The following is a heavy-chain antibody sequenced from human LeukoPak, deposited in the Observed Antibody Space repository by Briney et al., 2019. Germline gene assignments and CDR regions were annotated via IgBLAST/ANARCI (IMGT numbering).Heavy chain of an antibody. CDR3: ARDSEGSGWYEEYYFDY. V-gene: IGHV1-2*06. CDR2: INPNSGGT. CDR1: GYTFTGYY. Sequence: ASVKVSCKASGYTFTGYYMHWVRQAPGQGLEWMGRINPNSGGTNYAQKFQGRVTMTRDTSISTAYMELSRLRSDDTAVYYCARDSEGSGWYEEYYFDYWGQGTLGTVSS. J-gene: IGHJ4*02. D-gene: IGHD6-19*01.